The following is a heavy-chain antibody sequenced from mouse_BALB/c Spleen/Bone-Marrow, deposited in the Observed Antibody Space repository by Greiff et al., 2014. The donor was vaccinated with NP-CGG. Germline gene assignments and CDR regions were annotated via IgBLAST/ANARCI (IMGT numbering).Heavy chain of an antibody. CDR3: ARGNWEAMDY. J-gene: IGHJ4*01. V-gene: IGHV1-7*01. D-gene: IGHD4-1*01. Sequence: LEESGAELAKPGASVKMSCKASGYTFTSHWRHWGKQRPGQGTEWIGYINPSTGHTEYDQKFKDKATLTADKSSSTAYMQRSSLTSEDSAVYYCARGNWEAMDYWGQGTSVTVSS. CDR1: GYTFTSHW. CDR2: INPSTGHT.